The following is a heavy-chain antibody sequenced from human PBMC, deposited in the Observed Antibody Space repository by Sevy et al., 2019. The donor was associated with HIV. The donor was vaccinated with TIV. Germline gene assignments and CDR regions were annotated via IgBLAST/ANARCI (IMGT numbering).Heavy chain of an antibody. J-gene: IGHJ4*02. CDR3: VREGLGGFSYSLDC. CDR2: MNQDGTER. D-gene: IGHD3-16*01. Sequence: GGSLRLSCAASGFSFSTYWMTWVRQAPGKGLEWVATMNQDGTERDYVDSVKGRFTISRDNTKTSLFLQMNSLSAEDTGAYYCVREGLGGFSYSLDCWGQGTLVTVSS. V-gene: IGHV3-7*01. CDR1: GFSFSTYW.